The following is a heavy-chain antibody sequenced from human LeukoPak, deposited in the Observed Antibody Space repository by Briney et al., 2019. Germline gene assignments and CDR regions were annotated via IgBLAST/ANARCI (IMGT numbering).Heavy chain of an antibody. J-gene: IGHJ4*01. CDR2: INGDGSST. V-gene: IGHV3-74*01. CDR1: GFTFSSYW. D-gene: IGHD2-8*01. CDR3: ARAVYHSNYLGY. Sequence: PGGSLRLSCAASGFTFSSYWMHWVRQAPGKGLVWVSRINGDGSSTNYADSVKGRFTISRDNAKNTLYLQMSSLRAEDTAVCYCARAVYHSNYLGYWGQGTLVTVSS.